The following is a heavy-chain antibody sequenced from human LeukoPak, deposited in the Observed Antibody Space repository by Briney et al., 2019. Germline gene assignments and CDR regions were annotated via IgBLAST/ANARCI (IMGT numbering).Heavy chain of an antibody. Sequence: GGSLRLSCAASGFTFSSYSMNWVRQAPGKGLEWVSSISSSSSYIYYADSVRGRFTISRDNAKNSLYLQMNSLRAEDTAVYYCARLGWEGYAFDIWGQGTMVTVSS. CDR2: ISSSSSYI. CDR3: ARLGWEGYAFDI. CDR1: GFTFSSYS. J-gene: IGHJ3*02. D-gene: IGHD1-26*01. V-gene: IGHV3-21*01.